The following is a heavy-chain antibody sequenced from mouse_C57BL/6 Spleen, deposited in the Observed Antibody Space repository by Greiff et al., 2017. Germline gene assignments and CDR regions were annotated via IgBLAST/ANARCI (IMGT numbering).Heavy chain of an antibody. CDR1: GYTFTSYW. CDR3: ARGVMEVSGYFDY. Sequence: VQLQQPGAELVRPGSSVKLSCKASGYTFTSYWMHWVKQRPIQGLEWIGNIDPSDSETHYNQKFKDKATLTVDKSSSTAYMQLSSLTSEDSAVYICARGVMEVSGYFDYWGQGTTLTVSS. CDR2: IDPSDSET. J-gene: IGHJ2*01. V-gene: IGHV1-52*01. D-gene: IGHD1-3*01.